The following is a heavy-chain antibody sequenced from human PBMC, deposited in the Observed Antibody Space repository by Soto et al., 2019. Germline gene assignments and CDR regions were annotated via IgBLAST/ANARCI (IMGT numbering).Heavy chain of an antibody. CDR3: ARVMGDWETFYCDYGMDV. CDR1: GATLNTSY. D-gene: IGHD1-26*01. CDR2: VSYAGAT. J-gene: IGHJ6*02. Sequence: SKTLSLTCTVSGATLNTSYWGCIMHPPGKGPEWIGYVSYAGATNYNPSLESRVTISPDTSRNRFSLNMRSVTAGDTAVYYGARVMGDWETFYCDYGMDVWGQGTTATGS. V-gene: IGHV4-59*01.